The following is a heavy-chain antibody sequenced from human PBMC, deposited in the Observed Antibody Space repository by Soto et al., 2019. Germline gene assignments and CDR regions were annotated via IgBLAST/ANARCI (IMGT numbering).Heavy chain of an antibody. V-gene: IGHV4-39*01. CDR1: GGSISSSSYY. CDR2: IYYSGST. Sequence: QLQLQESGPGLVKPSETLSLTCTVSGGSISSSSYYWGWIRQPPGKGLEWIGSIYYSGSTYYNPSLKSRVTISVDTSKNQFSLKLSSVTAADTDVYYCARAPVATIIWEGDPGGYCFDYWGQGTLVTVSS. CDR3: ARAPVATIIWEGDPGGYCFDY. J-gene: IGHJ4*02. D-gene: IGHD5-12*01.